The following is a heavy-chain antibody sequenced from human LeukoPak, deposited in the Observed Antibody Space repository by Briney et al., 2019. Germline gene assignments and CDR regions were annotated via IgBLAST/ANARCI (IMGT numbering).Heavy chain of an antibody. D-gene: IGHD2-21*02. CDR2: INAGKGNT. J-gene: IGHJ4*02. V-gene: IGHV1-3*01. Sequence: ASVKVTCKASEYTFSSYSIHWVRQAPGQRLEWMGWINAGKGNTKYSQKLQGRVTITGDTSASTAYMELSSLRSEDTAVYYCARDQAYCGGDCYFLFDYWGQGTLVTVSS. CDR3: ARDQAYCGGDCYFLFDY. CDR1: EYTFSSYS.